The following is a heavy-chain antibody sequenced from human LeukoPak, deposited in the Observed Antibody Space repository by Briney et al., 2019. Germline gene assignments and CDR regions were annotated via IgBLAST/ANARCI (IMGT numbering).Heavy chain of an antibody. V-gene: IGHV3-30*04. D-gene: IGHD3-3*02. CDR2: ISYDGSNE. J-gene: IGHJ3*02. CDR3: AKIRPPAYDI. Sequence: PGGSLRLSCAASGFTFSSYVMHWVRQAPGKGLEWVAIISYDGSNEYYADSVKGRFTISRDNSKNTLYLQMNSLRAEDTAIYYCAKIRPPAYDIWGQGTMVTVSS. CDR1: GFTFSSYV.